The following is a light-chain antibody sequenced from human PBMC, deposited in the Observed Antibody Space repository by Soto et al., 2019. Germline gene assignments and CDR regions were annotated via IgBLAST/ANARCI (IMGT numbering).Light chain of an antibody. CDR2: GAS. V-gene: IGKV3D-20*02. CDR1: QSVSSEY. J-gene: IGKJ4*01. Sequence: EIVFTQSPDTLYLSPGERATLSCRASQSVSSEYLVWYQQKPGQAPRLLLYGASRRANGIPARFSGSGSGTEFTLTISSLQPEDFATYYCQQLNSYHSSTFGGGTKVDIK. CDR3: QQLNSYHSST.